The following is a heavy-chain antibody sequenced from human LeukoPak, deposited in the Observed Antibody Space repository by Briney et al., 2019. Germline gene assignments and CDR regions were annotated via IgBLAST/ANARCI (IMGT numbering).Heavy chain of an antibody. CDR2: IYYSGST. D-gene: IGHD2-2*01. V-gene: IGHV4-59*01. CDR3: ARVWYQLPQYYYYYCMDV. J-gene: IGHJ6*03. Sequence: SETLSLTCTVSGGSISSYYWSWIRQPPGKGLEWIGYIYYSGSTNYNPSLKSRVTISVDTSKNQFSLKLSSVTAADTAVYYCARVWYQLPQYYYYYCMDVWGKGTTVTVSS. CDR1: GGSISSYY.